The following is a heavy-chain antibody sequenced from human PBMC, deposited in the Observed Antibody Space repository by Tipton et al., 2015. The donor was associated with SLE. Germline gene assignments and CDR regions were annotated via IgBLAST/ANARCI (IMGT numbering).Heavy chain of an antibody. J-gene: IGHJ3*02. CDR1: GGSISSSSYY. V-gene: IGHV4-39*07. CDR3: ARESYYYDSSGPDAFDI. D-gene: IGHD3-22*01. CDR2: IYTSGST. Sequence: TLSLTCTVSGGSISSSSYYWGWIRQPPGKGPEWIGSIYTSGSTNYNPSLKSRVTMSVDTSKNQFSLKLSSVTAADTAVYYCARESYYYDSSGPDAFDIWGQGTMVTVSS.